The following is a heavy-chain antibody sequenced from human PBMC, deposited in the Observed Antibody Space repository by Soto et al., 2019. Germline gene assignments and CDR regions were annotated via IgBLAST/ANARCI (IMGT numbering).Heavy chain of an antibody. D-gene: IGHD5-18*01. CDR3: ATESGSTYGYFDH. V-gene: IGHV4-30-4*01. Sequence: SETLSLTCTVSGGSVTSDEDYWTWIRQSPGKGLEWIGYISNSGSTSYNPSLKTRLSMSVDRSKNQFTLRLTSVTAADTAVYFCATESGSTYGYFDHWGQGTQVTVSS. CDR1: GGSVTSDEDY. J-gene: IGHJ4*02. CDR2: ISNSGST.